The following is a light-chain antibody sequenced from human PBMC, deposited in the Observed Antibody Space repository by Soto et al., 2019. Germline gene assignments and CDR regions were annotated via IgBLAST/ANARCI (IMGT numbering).Light chain of an antibody. CDR1: SSDVGGHNY. Sequence: QFALTQPASVSGSPGQSITISCVGSSSDVGGHNYVSWYQQHPGKAPKLMIYEVSDRPSGVSNRFSGSKSGNTASLTISGLQADDEADYYCSSYASSTALDVLFGGGTKVTVL. CDR2: EVS. V-gene: IGLV2-14*01. J-gene: IGLJ2*01. CDR3: SSYASSTALDVL.